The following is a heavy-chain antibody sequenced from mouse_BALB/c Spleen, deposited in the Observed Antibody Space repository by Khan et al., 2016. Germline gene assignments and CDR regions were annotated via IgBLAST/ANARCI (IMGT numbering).Heavy chain of an antibody. CDR3: AAITTVFYAMDY. Sequence: QVQLQQSGAELAKPGASVKMSCKASGYTFTSYWMHWVKQRPGQGLEWIGYINPSTGYTEYNQKFKDKATLTADKSSSTAYMQLSSLTSEDSAVHYCAAITTVFYAMDYWGQGTSVTVSS. V-gene: IGHV1-7*01. D-gene: IGHD1-1*01. J-gene: IGHJ4*01. CDR2: INPSTGYT. CDR1: GYTFTSYW.